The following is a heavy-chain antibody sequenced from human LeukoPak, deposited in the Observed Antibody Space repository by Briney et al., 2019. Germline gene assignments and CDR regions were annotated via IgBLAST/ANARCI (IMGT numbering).Heavy chain of an antibody. V-gene: IGHV4-59*01. Sequence: SETLSLTCTVSGGSISSYYWSWIRQPPGKGLEWIGYIYYSGSTNYNPSLKSRVTISVDTSKNQFSLKLSSVTAADTAVYYCARGDPFGEGFDYWGQGTPVTVSS. CDR3: ARGDPFGEGFDY. D-gene: IGHD4-17*01. CDR2: IYYSGST. J-gene: IGHJ4*02. CDR1: GGSISSYY.